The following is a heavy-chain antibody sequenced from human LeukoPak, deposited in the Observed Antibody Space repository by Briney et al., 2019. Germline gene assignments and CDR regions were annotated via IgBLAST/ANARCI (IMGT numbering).Heavy chain of an antibody. J-gene: IGHJ4*02. CDR3: ARVADSSGWYGIDY. D-gene: IGHD6-19*01. Sequence: PSETLPLTCTVSGGSISSYYWSWIRQPAGKGLGWIGRIYTSGSTNYNPSLKSRVTISVDKSKNQFSLKLSSVTAADTAVYYCARVADSSGWYGIDYWGQGTLVTVSS. CDR1: GGSISSYY. CDR2: IYTSGST. V-gene: IGHV4-4*07.